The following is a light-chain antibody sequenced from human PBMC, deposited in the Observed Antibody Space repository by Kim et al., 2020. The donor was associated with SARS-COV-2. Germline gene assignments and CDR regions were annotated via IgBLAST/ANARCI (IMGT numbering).Light chain of an antibody. CDR2: DAS. CDR1: QRFSSL. J-gene: IGKJ1*01. V-gene: IGKV1-5*01. Sequence: SASVGDSVHITWRASQRFSSLLASYQQKPGKAPKHLFYDASSLESGVPSRFSGSGSGTELTLTISSLQPDDFATYYCQQYNSWWTFGQGTKVDIK. CDR3: QQYNSWWT.